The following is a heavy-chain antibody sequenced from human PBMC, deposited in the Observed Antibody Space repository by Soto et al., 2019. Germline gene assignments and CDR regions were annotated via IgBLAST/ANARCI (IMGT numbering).Heavy chain of an antibody. CDR3: ARNFYDTGNHYARIDY. D-gene: IGHD3-22*01. V-gene: IGHV2-70*01. CDR2: IDWDDDK. J-gene: IGHJ4*02. Sequence: SGPTLVNPTQTLTLTCTFSGFSFSTSGMCVSWIRQPPGKALEWLALIDWDDDKFYLTSLKTRLTISRDTSKSQVVLTMTNMDPLDTATYYCARNFYDTGNHYARIDYWGPGTLVTVSS. CDR1: GFSFSTSGMC.